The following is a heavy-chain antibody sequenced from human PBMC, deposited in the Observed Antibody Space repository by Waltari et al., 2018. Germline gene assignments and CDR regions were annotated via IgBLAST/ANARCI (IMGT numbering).Heavy chain of an antibody. CDR3: AKDPQWDKALGS. CDR1: GGSVSSGSYY. V-gene: IGHV3-23*01. D-gene: IGHD5-18*01. J-gene: IGHJ5*02. Sequence: VQLQESGPGLVKPSETLSLTCTVSGGSVSSGSYYWSWVRQAPGKGLEWVSGISGRGDNTNYADSVKGRFTISRDNSKNTLYLQMNSLRDEDTAAYYCAKDPQWDKALGSWGQGTLVTVSS. CDR2: ISGRGDNT.